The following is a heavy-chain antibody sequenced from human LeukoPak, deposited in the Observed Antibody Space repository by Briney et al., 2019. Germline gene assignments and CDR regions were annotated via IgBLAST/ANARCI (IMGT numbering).Heavy chain of an antibody. Sequence: GGSLRLFCAASGFTFSSHWMSWVRQAPGKGLEWVANIKQDGSEKYYVDSVKGRFTISRDNAKNSLYLQMNSLRAEDTAVYYCARDEGSSENWNYAQYWGQGTLVTVSS. J-gene: IGHJ4*02. D-gene: IGHD1-7*01. CDR2: IKQDGSEK. V-gene: IGHV3-7*01. CDR3: ARDEGSSENWNYAQY. CDR1: GFTFSSHW.